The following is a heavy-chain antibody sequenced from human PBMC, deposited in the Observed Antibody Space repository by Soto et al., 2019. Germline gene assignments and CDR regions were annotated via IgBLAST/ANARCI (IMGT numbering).Heavy chain of an antibody. V-gene: IGHV3-48*02. D-gene: IGHD2-21*01. J-gene: IGHJ4*02. CDR2: ITSRGTI. CDR3: EKDNCVGDC. Sequence: GSLRLSCAASGFIINTSKMNWIRQAPGKGLEWVSFITSRGTIYYSESVKGRFTLSRDDAKNSLYLQMNSLRDEDTAVYYCEKDNCVGDCFGQGTLVTVSS. CDR1: GFIINTSK.